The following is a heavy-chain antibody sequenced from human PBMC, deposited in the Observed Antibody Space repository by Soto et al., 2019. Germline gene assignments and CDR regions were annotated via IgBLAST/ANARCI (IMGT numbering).Heavy chain of an antibody. Sequence: SAPTLVNPTQTLTLTCTFSGFSLSTSGMCVSWIRQPPGKALEWLARIDWDDDKYYSTSLKTRLTISKDTSKNQVVLTMTNMDPVDTATYYCARSAQLCTNGVGYTSDTRALDYWGQGTLVTGSS. J-gene: IGHJ4*02. CDR1: GFSLSTSGMC. D-gene: IGHD2-8*01. CDR2: IDWDDDK. CDR3: ARSAQLCTNGVGYTSDTRALDY. V-gene: IGHV2-70*11.